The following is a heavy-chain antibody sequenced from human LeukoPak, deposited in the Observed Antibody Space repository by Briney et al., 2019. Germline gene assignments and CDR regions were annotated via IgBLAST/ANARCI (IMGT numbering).Heavy chain of an antibody. V-gene: IGHV4-39*01. D-gene: IGHD4-17*01. J-gene: IGHJ4*02. Sequence: SETLSLTCTVSGGSSSSSSCYWGWNRQLPGKGGEWTGRMYYSGRAYYNPALKSRVTISVDTSKTHFSLNLSSVTAADTAVYYCARHLVRLALDYWGQGTLVTVSS. CDR1: GGSSSSSSCY. CDR2: MYYSGRA. CDR3: ARHLVRLALDY.